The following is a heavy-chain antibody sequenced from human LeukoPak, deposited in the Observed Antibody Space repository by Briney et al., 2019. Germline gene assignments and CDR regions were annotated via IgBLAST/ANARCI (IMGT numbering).Heavy chain of an antibody. Sequence: GASVKVSCKASGYTFTSYGINWVRQATGQGLEWMGWMNPNSGNTGYAQKFQGRVTMTRNTSISTAYMELSSLRSEDTAVYYCARGRDILTGYFDYWGQGTLVTVSS. CDR3: ARGRDILTGYFDY. D-gene: IGHD3-9*01. V-gene: IGHV1-8*02. CDR1: GYTFTSYG. CDR2: MNPNSGNT. J-gene: IGHJ4*02.